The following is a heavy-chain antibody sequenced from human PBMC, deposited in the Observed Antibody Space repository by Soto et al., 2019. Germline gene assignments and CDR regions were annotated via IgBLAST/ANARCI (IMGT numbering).Heavy chain of an antibody. J-gene: IGHJ4*02. CDR1: GFTFSSYG. Sequence: QVQLVESGGGVVQPGRSLRLSCAASGFTFSSYGMHWVRQAPGKGLEWVAVISYDGSNKYYADAVKGRFTISRDNSKNTLYLPMNSLRAEDTAVYYCAKGGPMVRGPRGYFDYWGQGTLVTVSS. CDR2: ISYDGSNK. D-gene: IGHD3-10*01. CDR3: AKGGPMVRGPRGYFDY. V-gene: IGHV3-30*18.